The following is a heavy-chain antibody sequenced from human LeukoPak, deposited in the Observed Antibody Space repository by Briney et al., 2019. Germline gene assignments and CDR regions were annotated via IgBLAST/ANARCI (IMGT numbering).Heavy chain of an antibody. CDR2: TYYRSKWYN. J-gene: IGHJ4*02. CDR1: GDSVSSNSAA. D-gene: IGHD1-26*01. V-gene: IGHV6-1*01. CDR3: AREHSGSYYGNGQSFFDY. Sequence: SQTLSLTCAISGDSVSSNSAAWNWIRQSPSRGLEWLGRTYYRSKWYNDYAVSVKSRITINPDTSKNQFSLQLNSVTPEDTAVYYCAREHSGSYYGNGQSFFDYWGQGTLVTVSS.